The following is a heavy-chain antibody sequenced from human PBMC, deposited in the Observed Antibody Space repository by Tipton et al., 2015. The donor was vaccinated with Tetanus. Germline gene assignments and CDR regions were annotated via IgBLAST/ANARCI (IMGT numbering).Heavy chain of an antibody. J-gene: IGHJ4*02. CDR3: ARDQARGARGWNYFDY. CDR2: LHSSGDT. Sequence: TLSLTCTVSGGSIRGHFWSWIRQPAGKGLEWIGRLHSSGDTTYNPSLKSRVTMSVDTSKNQFSLKLNSVTAADTAVYYCARDQARGARGWNYFDYWGQGTLVTVSS. CDR1: GGSIRGHF. D-gene: IGHD1-26*01. V-gene: IGHV4-4*07.